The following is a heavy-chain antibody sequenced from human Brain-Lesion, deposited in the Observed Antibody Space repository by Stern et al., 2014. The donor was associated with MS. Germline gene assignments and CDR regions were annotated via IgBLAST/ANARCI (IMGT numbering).Heavy chain of an antibody. CDR2: IYYGGTT. CDR1: GGSISSDNYY. V-gene: IGHV4-31*03. Sequence: VQLEESGPGLVKPSQTLSLTCTVSGGSISSDNYYWTWIRQHPGKGLEWIGHIYYGGTTYYNPSLKSRVSITVDTSQNLFSLRLSSVTAADTAVYYCARDHFTTSLDVWGHGTTVTVS. CDR3: ARDHFTTSLDV. D-gene: IGHD2-2*01. J-gene: IGHJ6*02.